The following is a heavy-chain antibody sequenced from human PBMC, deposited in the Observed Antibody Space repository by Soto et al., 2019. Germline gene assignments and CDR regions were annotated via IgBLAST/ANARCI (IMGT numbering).Heavy chain of an antibody. D-gene: IGHD6-13*01. Sequence: EVQLVESGGGLVQPGGSLRLSCAASGFTFSSYEMNWVRQAPGKGLEWISYISSSGGTMYYTDSVKGRFTISRDNAKNSLYLQMNSLRAEDTALYYCARGGFGTSWNAFDLWGQGTMVTVSS. CDR3: ARGGFGTSWNAFDL. V-gene: IGHV3-48*03. CDR1: GFTFSSYE. J-gene: IGHJ3*01. CDR2: ISSSGGTM.